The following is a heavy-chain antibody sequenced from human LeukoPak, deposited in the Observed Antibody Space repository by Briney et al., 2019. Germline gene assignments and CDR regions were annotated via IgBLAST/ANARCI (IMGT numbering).Heavy chain of an antibody. CDR2: INSDGSDI. Sequence: GGSLRLSCVASGFTFSSYWMHWVRQAPGKGLVWVSRINSDGSDISYGDSVKGRFTVSRDNAKNSLYLQMNSLRAEDTAVYYCARDRSGSSTSSDYWGQGTLVTVSS. CDR3: ARDRSGSSTSSDY. D-gene: IGHD2-2*01. CDR1: GFTFSSYW. V-gene: IGHV3-74*01. J-gene: IGHJ4*02.